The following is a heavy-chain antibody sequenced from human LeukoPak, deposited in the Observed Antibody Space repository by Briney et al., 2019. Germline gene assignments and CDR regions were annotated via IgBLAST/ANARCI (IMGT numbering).Heavy chain of an antibody. CDR3: ARVGTDGYNS. J-gene: IGHJ4*02. Sequence: SETLSLTCAVYGGSFIGYYWSWIRQPPGKGLEWIGEINHSGSTNYNPSLKSRVTISVDTSKNQFSLKLSSVTAADTAVYYCARVGTDGYNSWGQGTLVTVSS. CDR1: GGSFIGYY. V-gene: IGHV4-34*01. CDR2: INHSGST. D-gene: IGHD5-24*01.